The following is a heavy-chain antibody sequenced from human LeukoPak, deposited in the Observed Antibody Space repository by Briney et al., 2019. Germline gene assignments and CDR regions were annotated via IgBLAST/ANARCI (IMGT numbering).Heavy chain of an antibody. CDR3: ARDLVGLAPDY. J-gene: IGHJ4*02. V-gene: IGHV3-33*01. D-gene: IGHD6-19*01. CDR2: IWYDGSNK. CDR1: GFTFSSYG. Sequence: SGGSLRLSCAASGFTFSSYGMHWVRQAPGKGLEWVAVIWYDGSNKYYADSVKGRFTISRDNSKNTLYLQMNSLRAEDTAVYYCARDLVGLAPDYWGQGTLVTVSS.